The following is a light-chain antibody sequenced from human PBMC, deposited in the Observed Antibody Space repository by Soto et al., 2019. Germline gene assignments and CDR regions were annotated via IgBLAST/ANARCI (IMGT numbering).Light chain of an antibody. J-gene: IGKJ2*01. V-gene: IGKV3-11*01. Sequence: EIVLTQSPATLSLSPGERATLSCRASQTVNGYLAWYQHKLGQAPRLLSYDTSNRATVVPARFSGSGSGTDFTLTISSLAPEDSAVYYCQQRYGWPSFGQGTKLEIK. CDR1: QTVNGY. CDR2: DTS. CDR3: QQRYGWPS.